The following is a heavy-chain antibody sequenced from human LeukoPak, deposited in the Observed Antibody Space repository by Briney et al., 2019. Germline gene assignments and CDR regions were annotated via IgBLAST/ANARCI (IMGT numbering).Heavy chain of an antibody. Sequence: SETLSLTCAVYGGSFSGYYWSWIRQPPGKGLEWIGEINHSGSTNYNPSLKSRVTISVDTSKNQFSLKLSSVTAADTAVYYCATRYSTSSRDYWGQGTLVTVPS. CDR3: ATRYSTSSRDY. CDR1: GGSFSGYY. D-gene: IGHD6-6*01. J-gene: IGHJ4*02. V-gene: IGHV4-34*01. CDR2: INHSGST.